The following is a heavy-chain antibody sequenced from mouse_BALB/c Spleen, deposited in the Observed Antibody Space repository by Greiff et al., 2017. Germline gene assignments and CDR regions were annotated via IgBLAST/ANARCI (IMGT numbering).Heavy chain of an antibody. J-gene: IGHJ2*01. D-gene: IGHD2-4*01. CDR1: GFTFSSFG. V-gene: IGHV5-17*02. CDR3: ARSYDYDY. CDR2: ISSGSSTI. Sequence: EVQLVESGGGLVQPGGSRKLSCAASGFTFSSFGMHWVRQAPEKGLEWVAYISSGSSTIYYADTVKGRFTISRDNPQNTLFLQMTSLRSEDTAMYYCARSYDYDYWGQVTTLTVSS.